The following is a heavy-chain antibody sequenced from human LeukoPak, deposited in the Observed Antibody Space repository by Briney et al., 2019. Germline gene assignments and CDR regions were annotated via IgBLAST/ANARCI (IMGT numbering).Heavy chain of an antibody. CDR1: GGSISSGGYY. Sequence: PSETLSLTCTVSGGSISSGGYYWSWIRQHPGKGLEWIGYIYYSGSTYYNPSLKSRVTISVDTSKNQFSLKLSSVTAADTAVYYCARLTMVRVIDYWGQGTLVTVSS. V-gene: IGHV4-31*03. D-gene: IGHD3-10*01. CDR3: ARLTMVRVIDY. CDR2: IYYSGST. J-gene: IGHJ4*02.